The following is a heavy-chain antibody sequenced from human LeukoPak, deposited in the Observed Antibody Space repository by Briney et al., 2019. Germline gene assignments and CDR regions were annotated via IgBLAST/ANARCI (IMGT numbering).Heavy chain of an antibody. J-gene: IGHJ4*02. CDR1: GFTFSSYA. CDR3: ARDSSTYAGPPDY. Sequence: SGGSLRLSCTASGFTFSSYAMSWVRQAPGKGLEWVSAISGSGGSTYYADSVKGRFTISRDNSKNSLFLQMNSLRAEDTAVYYCARDSSTYAGPPDYWGQGTLVTVSS. D-gene: IGHD2/OR15-2a*01. CDR2: ISGSGGST. V-gene: IGHV3-23*01.